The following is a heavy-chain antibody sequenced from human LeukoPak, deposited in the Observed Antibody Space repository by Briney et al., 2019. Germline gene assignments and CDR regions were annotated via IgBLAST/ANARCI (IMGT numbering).Heavy chain of an antibody. CDR3: AGYYTYGRDY. J-gene: IGHJ4*02. CDR2: INHSGST. D-gene: IGHD5-18*01. Sequence: PSETLSLTCGVYGGSFSGYYWNWIRQPPGKGLEWIGEINHSGSTNYNPSLKSRVTISVDTSKNQFSLKLPSVTAADTALYYCAGYYTYGRDYWGQGTLVTVSS. CDR1: GGSFSGYY. V-gene: IGHV4-34*01.